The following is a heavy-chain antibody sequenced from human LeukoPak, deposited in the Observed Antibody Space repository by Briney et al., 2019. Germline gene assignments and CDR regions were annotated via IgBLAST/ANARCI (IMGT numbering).Heavy chain of an antibody. D-gene: IGHD6-25*01. V-gene: IGHV3-30*18. J-gene: IGHJ3*02. CDR3: AKDIIAAVLREAFDI. CDR2: ISYDGSNK. CDR1: GFTFSSYG. Sequence: GGSLRLSCAASGFTFSSYGMHWVRQAPGKGLEWVAVISYDGSNKYYADSVKGRFTISRDNSKNTLYLQMNSLRAEDTAVYYCAKDIIAAVLREAFDIWGQGTMVTVSS.